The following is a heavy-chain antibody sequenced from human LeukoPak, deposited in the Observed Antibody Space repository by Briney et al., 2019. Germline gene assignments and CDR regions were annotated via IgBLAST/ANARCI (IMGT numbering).Heavy chain of an antibody. D-gene: IGHD3-10*01. CDR3: ARGAWFGELLLGDY. Sequence: ASVKVSCKASGYTFTGYYMHWVRQAPGQGLEWMGWINPNSGGTNYAQKFQGRVTMTRDTSINTAYMELSRLRSDDTAVYYCARGAWFGELLLGDYWGQGTLVTVSS. V-gene: IGHV1-2*02. CDR2: INPNSGGT. J-gene: IGHJ4*02. CDR1: GYTFTGYY.